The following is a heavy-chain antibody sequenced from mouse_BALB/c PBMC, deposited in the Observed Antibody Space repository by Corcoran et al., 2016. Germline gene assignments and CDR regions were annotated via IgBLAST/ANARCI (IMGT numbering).Heavy chain of an antibody. CDR2: INPYNDGT. CDR1: GYTFTSYV. V-gene: IGHV1S136*01. J-gene: IGHJ3*01. Sequence: EVQLQQSGPELVKPGASVKMSCKASGYTFTSYVMHWVKQKPGQGLEWIGYINPYNDGTKYNEKFKGKATLTSDKSSSTAYMELSSLTSEDSAVYCCARPFITTVVAPAYWGQVTLVTVSA. CDR3: ARPFITTVVAPAY. D-gene: IGHD1-1*01.